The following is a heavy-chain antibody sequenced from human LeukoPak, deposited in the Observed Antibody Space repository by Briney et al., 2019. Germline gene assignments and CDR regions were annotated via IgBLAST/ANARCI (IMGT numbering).Heavy chain of an antibody. CDR1: GYTFTSYY. CDR3: ARGGGSTYYDFWSGYYSGYYYYYMDV. Sequence: ASVKVSCKASGYTFTSYYMHWVRQAPGQGLEWMGIINPSGGSTSYAQKFQGRVTMTRDMSTSTVYMELSSLRSEDTAVYYCARGGGSTYYDFWSGYYSGYYYYYMDVWGKGTTVTVSS. D-gene: IGHD3-3*01. CDR2: INPSGGST. V-gene: IGHV1-46*01. J-gene: IGHJ6*03.